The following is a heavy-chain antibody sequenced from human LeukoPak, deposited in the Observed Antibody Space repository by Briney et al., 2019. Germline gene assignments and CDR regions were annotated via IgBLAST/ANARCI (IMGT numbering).Heavy chain of an antibody. V-gene: IGHV4-59*11. D-gene: IGHD3-10*01. J-gene: IGHJ4*02. Sequence: PSETLSLTCTVSGGSISSHYWSWIRQPPGKGLEWIGYIYYGGSTNYNPSLKSRVTISVDTSKNQFSLKLSSVTAADTAVYYCARAWGSGSYCLDYWGQGTLVTVSS. CDR1: GGSISSHY. CDR2: IYYGGST. CDR3: ARAWGSGSYCLDY.